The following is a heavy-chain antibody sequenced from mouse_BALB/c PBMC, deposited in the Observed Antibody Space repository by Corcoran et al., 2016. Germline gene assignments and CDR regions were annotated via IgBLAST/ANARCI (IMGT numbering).Heavy chain of an antibody. D-gene: IGHD2-1*01. CDR2: ISCYNGAT. J-gene: IGHJ4*01. V-gene: IGHV1S34*01. CDR3: ARGEGNYVGTYAMDY. Sequence: LVKTGASVKISCKASGYSFTGYYMHWVKQSHGKSLEWIGYISCYNGATSYNQKFKGKATFTVDTSSSTAYMQFNSLTSEDSAVYYCARGEGNYVGTYAMDYWGQGTSVTVSS. CDR1: GYSFTGYY.